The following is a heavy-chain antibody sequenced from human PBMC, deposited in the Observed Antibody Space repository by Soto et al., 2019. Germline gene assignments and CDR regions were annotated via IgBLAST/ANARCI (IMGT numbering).Heavy chain of an antibody. CDR3: ASGIQLWLRRINNGYSG. D-gene: IGHD5-18*01. Sequence: QVQLVQSGAEVKKPESSVKVSCKAPGGTFSTYAISWVRQAPGQGLEWMGGIIPMFGTANYAQRFQDRVTITADDATSTVSMELSSLRSEDPAVYFCASGIQLWLRRINNGYSGWGQGTLVTVSS. CDR2: IIPMFGTA. CDR1: GGTFSTYA. J-gene: IGHJ4*02. V-gene: IGHV1-69*12.